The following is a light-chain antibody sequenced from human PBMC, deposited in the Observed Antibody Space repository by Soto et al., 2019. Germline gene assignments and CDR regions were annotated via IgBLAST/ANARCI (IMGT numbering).Light chain of an antibody. CDR3: QRYGSLIT. V-gene: IGKV3-20*01. CDR1: QSVSSSY. Sequence: EIVLTQSTGTLSSSPLARHTLSCMASQSVSSSYLAWDQQQPGQPPRLLFYGESSRATGISDRFSGSGSATDSTLTIKRLAPEVSALYYCQRYGSLITFGQGTRLEIK. CDR2: GES. J-gene: IGKJ5*01.